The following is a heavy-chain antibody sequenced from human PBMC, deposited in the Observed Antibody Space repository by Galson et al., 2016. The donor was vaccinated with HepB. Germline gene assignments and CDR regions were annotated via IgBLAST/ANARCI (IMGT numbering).Heavy chain of an antibody. J-gene: IGHJ3*02. Sequence: SLRLSCAASGFTFSSYAMHWVRQAPGKGLEWVAVISYDDNNKYYGDSVKGRFTISRDNLKNTLYLQMNSLRVEDTAVYYCARDRRHDLWFGDLDIWGQGTMVTVSS. CDR3: ARDRRHDLWFGDLDI. CDR2: ISYDDNNK. CDR1: GFTFSSYA. V-gene: IGHV3-30*04. D-gene: IGHD3-10*01.